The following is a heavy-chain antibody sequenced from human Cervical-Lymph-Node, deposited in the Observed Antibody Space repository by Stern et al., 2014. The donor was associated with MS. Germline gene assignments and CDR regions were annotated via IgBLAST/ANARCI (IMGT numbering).Heavy chain of an antibody. CDR1: GVTITNYA. CDR2: MSGSGDT. V-gene: IGHV3-23*04. Sequence: EVPLVESGGGLVQPGGSLRLSCAASGVTITNYAMGLVRQAPRQGLEWVSGMSGSGDTYYADSVRGRFTISRDNSKNALYLQMNSLRAEDTAVYYCAKDLVLRFLEWFAWGQGALVTVSS. J-gene: IGHJ5*02. D-gene: IGHD3-3*01. CDR3: AKDLVLRFLEWFA.